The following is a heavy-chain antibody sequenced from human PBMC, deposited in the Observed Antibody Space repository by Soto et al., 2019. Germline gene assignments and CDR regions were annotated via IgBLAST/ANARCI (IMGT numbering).Heavy chain of an antibody. J-gene: IGHJ6*03. CDR2: ISSSSSYI. Sequence: GGSLRLSCAASGFTFSSYSMNWVRQAPGKGLEWVSSISSSSSYIYYADSVKGRFTISRDNAKNSLYLQMNSLRAEDTAVYYCARSPFEPFYYYYYMDVWGKGTTVTVSS. CDR1: GFTFSSYS. V-gene: IGHV3-21*01. CDR3: ARSPFEPFYYYYYMDV.